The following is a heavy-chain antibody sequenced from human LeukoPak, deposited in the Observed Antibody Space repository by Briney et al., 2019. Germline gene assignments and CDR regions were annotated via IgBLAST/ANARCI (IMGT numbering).Heavy chain of an antibody. D-gene: IGHD5-12*01. J-gene: IGHJ4*02. CDR2: VYYNGIT. CDR3: ARHLYSGYDRVFDY. CDR1: GGSISGYY. V-gene: IGHV4-59*08. Sequence: SETLSLTCTVSGGSISGYYWIWIRQPPGKGLEWIGYVYYNGITNYNPSLKSRVTISVDTSKSQFSLKLSFVTAADTAVYFCARHLYSGYDRVFDYWGQGSLVTVSS.